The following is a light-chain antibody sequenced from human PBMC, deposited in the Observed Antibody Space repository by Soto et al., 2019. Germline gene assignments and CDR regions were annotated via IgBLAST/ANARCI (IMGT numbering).Light chain of an antibody. CDR3: MQGTHLLIT. CDR2: KVS. V-gene: IGKV2-30*02. CDR1: QSLVHSDGIAY. Sequence: VAMTQTKLSLPVTLGQPASISCRSNQSLVHSDGIAYFSWFQQRPGRSPRRLIYKVSNRDSGVPARFSGSGSGTDFALKISRVEAEDGRVYCSMQGTHLLITFGQVRRPEVK. J-gene: IGKJ5*01.